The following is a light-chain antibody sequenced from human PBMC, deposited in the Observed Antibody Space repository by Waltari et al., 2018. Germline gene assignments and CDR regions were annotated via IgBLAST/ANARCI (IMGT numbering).Light chain of an antibody. V-gene: IGKV1-5*03. J-gene: IGKJ1*01. CDR2: TAS. CDR1: QSISNW. CDR3: QQYNTHSWT. Sequence: DIQMTQSPSTLSASVGDRLTITCRASQSISNWLAWYQQKPGKAPELLIYTASTLESGVPSRFSGSGSGTEFTLTISSLQPDDFATYYCQQYNTHSWTFGQGTRVEIK.